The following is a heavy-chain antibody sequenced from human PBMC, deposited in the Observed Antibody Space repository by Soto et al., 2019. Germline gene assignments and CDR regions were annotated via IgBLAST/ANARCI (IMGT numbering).Heavy chain of an antibody. Sequence: GGSLRLSCAASGFTFGTYAMNWVRQAPGKGLEWVSGISGSGGSTYYSDSVKGRFTISRDNSKNTLYLQMNSLRADDTAVYYCAKDRSVDTRDWFDPWGQGTLVTVS. CDR3: AKDRSVDTRDWFDP. D-gene: IGHD5-18*01. CDR1: GFTFGTYA. CDR2: ISGSGGST. J-gene: IGHJ5*02. V-gene: IGHV3-23*01.